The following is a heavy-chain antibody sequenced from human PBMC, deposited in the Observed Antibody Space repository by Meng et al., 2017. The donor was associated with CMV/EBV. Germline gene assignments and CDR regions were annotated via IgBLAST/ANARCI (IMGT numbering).Heavy chain of an antibody. CDR1: GYTFTGYY. D-gene: IGHD4-11*01. J-gene: IGHJ6*02. Sequence: ASVKVSCKASGYTFTGYYMHWVRQAPGQGLEWMGWINPNSGGTNYAQKFQGRVTMTRDTSISTAYMELSRLRSDDTAVYYCARGQQDYSNYEERGYGMDVWGQGTTVTVSS. CDR3: ARGQQDYSNYEERGYGMDV. CDR2: INPNSGGT. V-gene: IGHV1-2*02.